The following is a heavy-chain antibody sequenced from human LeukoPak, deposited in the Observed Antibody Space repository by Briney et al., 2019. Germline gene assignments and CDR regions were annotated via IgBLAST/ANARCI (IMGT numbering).Heavy chain of an antibody. CDR2: INHSGST. V-gene: IGHV4-34*01. D-gene: IGHD3-9*01. CDR1: GGSFSGYY. CDR3: AREVSAYYDILTGYYQWGANYFDY. J-gene: IGHJ4*02. Sequence: SETLSLTCAVYGGSFSGYYWSWIRQPPGKGLEWIGEINHSGSTNYNPSLKSRVTISVDTSKNQFSLKLSSVTAADTAVYYCAREVSAYYDILTGYYQWGANYFDYWGQGTLVTVSS.